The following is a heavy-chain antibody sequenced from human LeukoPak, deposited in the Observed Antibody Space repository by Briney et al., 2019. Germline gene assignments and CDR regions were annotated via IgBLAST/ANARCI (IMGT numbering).Heavy chain of an antibody. D-gene: IGHD3-22*01. CDR3: ARVGTNYYDKLWFDP. Sequence: SETLSLTCAVSGGSISSGGYSWSWIRQPPGKGLEWIGYIYYSGSTYYNPSLKSRVTISVDTSKNQFSLKLSSVTAADTAVYYCARVGTNYYDKLWFDPWGQGTQVTVSS. J-gene: IGHJ5*02. CDR1: GGSISSGGYS. CDR2: IYYSGST. V-gene: IGHV4-30-4*07.